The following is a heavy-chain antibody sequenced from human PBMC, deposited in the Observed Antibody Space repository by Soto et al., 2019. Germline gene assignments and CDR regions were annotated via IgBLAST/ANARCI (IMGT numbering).Heavy chain of an antibody. J-gene: IGHJ4*02. D-gene: IGHD3-16*01. CDR1: GFTFSFYA. CDR2: ISYNGRNK. CDR3: ARQAKIGDRSQFYFDS. Sequence: GSLRLSCAASGFTFSFYAMHWVRQAPGKGLEWVAVISYNGRNKHYVDSVKGRFTISRDNSQDTLYLQMDSLGPDDTAVYYCARQAKIGDRSQFYFDSWGQGTLVTVSS. V-gene: IGHV3-30*04.